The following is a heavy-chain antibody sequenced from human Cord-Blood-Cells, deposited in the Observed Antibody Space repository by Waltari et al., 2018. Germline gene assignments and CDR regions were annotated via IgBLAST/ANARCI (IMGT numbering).Heavy chain of an antibody. V-gene: IGHV4-34*01. J-gene: IGHJ5*02. D-gene: IGHD6-13*01. CDR3: ARALRSSSSWYGWFDP. Sequence: QVQLQQCGAGLLKPSETLSLTCAVYGGSFSGYYWSWIRQPPGKGLEWIGEINHSGSTNYNPSLKSRVSISVDTSKNQYSLKLSSVTAADTAVYYCARALRSSSSWYGWFDPWGQGTLVTVSS. CDR2: INHSGST. CDR1: GGSFSGYY.